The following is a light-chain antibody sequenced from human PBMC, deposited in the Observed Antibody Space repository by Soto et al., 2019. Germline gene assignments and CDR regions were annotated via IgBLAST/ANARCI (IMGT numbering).Light chain of an antibody. CDR3: SSYAGSDNPYV. J-gene: IGLJ1*01. CDR1: SGDIGSYNR. CDR2: EVT. Sequence: QSAVTQPASVSGSPGQSITISCTGTSGDIGSYNRVSWYQQHPGKAPKLIIYEVTDRPSGVSNRFSGSKSGNTASLTVSGLQAEDEADYYCSSYAGSDNPYVFGTGTKLTVL. V-gene: IGLV2-14*01.